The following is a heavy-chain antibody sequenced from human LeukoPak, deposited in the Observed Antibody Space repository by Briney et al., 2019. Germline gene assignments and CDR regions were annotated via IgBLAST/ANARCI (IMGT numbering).Heavy chain of an antibody. V-gene: IGHV3-64*01. CDR1: GFTFSSYA. CDR2: ISSNGRST. CDR3: AREEEGGDFDY. Sequence: GGSLRLSCAASGFTFSSYAMHWVRQAPGKGLEYVSAISSNGRSTYYANSVKGRFTISRDNSKNTLYLQMGSLRAEDMAVYYCAREEEGGDFDYWGQGTLVTVSS. D-gene: IGHD2-21*01. J-gene: IGHJ4*02.